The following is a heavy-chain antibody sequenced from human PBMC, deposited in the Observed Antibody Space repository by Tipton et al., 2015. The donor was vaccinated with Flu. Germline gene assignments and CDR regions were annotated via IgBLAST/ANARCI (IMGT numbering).Heavy chain of an antibody. D-gene: IGHD6-25*01. V-gene: IGHV1-46*01. CDR1: GYTFTNYY. CDR3: ARWVIAARVSYYYRGMDV. Sequence: QVQLVQSGAEVKKPGASVQLSCQASGYTFTNYYIHWVRQAPGQGLGWMGIINPGGGSTSYAQKFQGRVTMTRDTSATTVYMELSSLRSEDTAVYYCARWVIAARVSYYYRGMDVWGQGTTVTVSS. J-gene: IGHJ6*02. CDR2: INPGGGST.